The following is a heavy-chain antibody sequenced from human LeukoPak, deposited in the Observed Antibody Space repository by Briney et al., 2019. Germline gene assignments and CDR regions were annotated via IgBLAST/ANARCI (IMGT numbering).Heavy chain of an antibody. CDR2: IYYSGST. Sequence: SETLSLTCTVSGGSISSSSYYWGWIRQPPGKGLEWIGSIYYSGSTYYNPSLKSRVTISVDTSKNQFSLKLSPVTAADTAVYYCARSPGIVGATQVDYWGQGTLVTVSS. D-gene: IGHD1-26*01. CDR3: ARSPGIVGATQVDY. CDR1: GGSISSSSYY. V-gene: IGHV4-39*01. J-gene: IGHJ4*02.